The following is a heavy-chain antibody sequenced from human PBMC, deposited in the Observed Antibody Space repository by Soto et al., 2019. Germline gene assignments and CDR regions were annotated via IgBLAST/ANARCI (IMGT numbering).Heavy chain of an antibody. D-gene: IGHD6-13*01. V-gene: IGHV4-39*01. J-gene: IGHJ6*02. Sequence: QLQLQESGPGLVKPSETLSLTCTVSGGSISSSSYYWGWIRQPPGKGLEWIGSIYYSGSTYYNPSLKSRVPISVDTSKNQFSLKLSSVTAADTAVYYCARWAAAGTKRGAYYYYGMDVWGQGTTVTVSS. CDR1: GGSISSSSYY. CDR2: IYYSGST. CDR3: ARWAAAGTKRGAYYYYGMDV.